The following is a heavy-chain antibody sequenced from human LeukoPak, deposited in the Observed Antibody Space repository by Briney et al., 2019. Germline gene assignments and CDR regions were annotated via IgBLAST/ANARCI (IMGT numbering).Heavy chain of an antibody. D-gene: IGHD4-17*01. CDR1: GFTFSSYW. J-gene: IGHJ4*02. CDR3: ATSYGDYLFDY. CDR2: IKQDGSEK. V-gene: IGHV3-7*02. Sequence: PGGSLRLSCAASGFTFSSYWMSWVRQAPGKGLEWVGNIKQDGSEKYYVDSVKGRFTISRDNAKNSLYLQMNSMRAEDTAVYYCATSYGDYLFDYWGQGTLVTVSS.